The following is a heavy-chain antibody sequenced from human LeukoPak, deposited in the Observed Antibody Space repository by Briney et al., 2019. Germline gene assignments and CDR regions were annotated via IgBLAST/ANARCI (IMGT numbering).Heavy chain of an antibody. J-gene: IGHJ5*02. V-gene: IGHV4-4*02. Sequence: SGTLSLTCAVSGGSISSGNWWTWVRQSPGKGLEWIGEIHHGGTTNYNPSLKSRVTISVDKPKNQFSLKLSSVTAADTAFYYCSRYDSDTGDFDPWGQGTLVTISS. CDR2: IHHGGTT. CDR1: GGSISSGNW. D-gene: IGHD3-10*01. CDR3: SRYDSDTGDFDP.